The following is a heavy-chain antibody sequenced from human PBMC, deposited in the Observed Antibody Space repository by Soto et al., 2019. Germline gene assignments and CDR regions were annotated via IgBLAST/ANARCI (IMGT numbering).Heavy chain of an antibody. V-gene: IGHV3-33*01. J-gene: IGHJ4*02. CDR2: IRYDGSNK. D-gene: IGHD6-13*01. Sequence: GGSLRLSCAASGFTFSSYGMHWVRQAPGKGLEWVAVIRYDGSNKYYADSVKGRFTISRDNSKNTLYLQMNSLRAEDTAVYYCARDMYSSSWYVPIDYWGQGTLVTVSS. CDR3: ARDMYSSSWYVPIDY. CDR1: GFTFSSYG.